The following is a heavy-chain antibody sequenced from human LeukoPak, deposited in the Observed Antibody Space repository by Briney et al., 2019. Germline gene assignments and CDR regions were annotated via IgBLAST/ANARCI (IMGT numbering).Heavy chain of an antibody. Sequence: GGSLRLSCAASGFTFSAYTMHWVRQAPGKGLECVSAIISNGGSTHYADSVKGRFSISRDNSKNTLYLQMGSLRAEDMAVYYCARVKMGATVSDYYYYYVDVWGKGTTVTVSS. J-gene: IGHJ6*03. V-gene: IGHV3-64*02. CDR2: IISNGGST. CDR3: ARVKMGATVSDYYYYYVDV. D-gene: IGHD1-26*01. CDR1: GFTFSAYT.